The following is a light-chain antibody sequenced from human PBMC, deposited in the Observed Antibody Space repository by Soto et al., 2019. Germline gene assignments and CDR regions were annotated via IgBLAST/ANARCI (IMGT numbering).Light chain of an antibody. J-gene: IGKJ5*01. Sequence: DIQMTQSPSSLSASVGDRVTITCRASQTISSYLNWYQQKPGKAPKLLIYVASSLQGGVPSRFSGSGSGTDLNLTIGSLQTDDFANYYCKKSYSTPITVGQGTRMEIK. CDR3: KKSYSTPIT. CDR2: VAS. V-gene: IGKV1-39*01. CDR1: QTISSY.